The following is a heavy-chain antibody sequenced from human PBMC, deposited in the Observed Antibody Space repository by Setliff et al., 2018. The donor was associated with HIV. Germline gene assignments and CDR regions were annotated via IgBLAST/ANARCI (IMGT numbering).Heavy chain of an antibody. CDR2: INYSGTT. CDR3: AREEYSYTDF. Sequence: SETLSLTCAVSGGSISRSTYYWSWIRQSPGKELEWIGSINYSGTTYYNPSLKSRVTISLDPSKNQFSLNLNSVTAADTAVYYCAREEYSYTDFWGQGTLVTVSS. V-gene: IGHV4-39*07. CDR1: GGSISRSTYY. D-gene: IGHD3-16*02. J-gene: IGHJ4*02.